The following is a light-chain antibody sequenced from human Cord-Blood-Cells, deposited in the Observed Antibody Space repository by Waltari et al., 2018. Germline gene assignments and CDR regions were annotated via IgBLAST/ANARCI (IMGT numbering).Light chain of an antibody. J-gene: IGKJ1*01. CDR3: MQSIQLPRT. CDR2: KVS. Sequence: DVVMTQSPLSLPVTLGQPASISCRSSQSLVHSDGNTYLNWFQQRPGQSPRRLIYKVSNQDSGVPDRFSGSGSGTDFTLKISRVEAEDVGVYYCMQSIQLPRTFGQGTKVEIK. CDR1: QSLVHSDGNTY. V-gene: IGKV2-30*02.